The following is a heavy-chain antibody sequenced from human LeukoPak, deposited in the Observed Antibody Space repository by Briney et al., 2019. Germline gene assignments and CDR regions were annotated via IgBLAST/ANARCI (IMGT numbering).Heavy chain of an antibody. CDR3: ARDLGAYYDFWSGYTTDY. CDR1: GFTFSSYS. Sequence: GGSLRLSCAASGFTFSSYSMSWVRQAPGKGLEWVSCISSSSSYIYYADSVKGRFTISRDNAKSSLYLQMNSLRAEDTAVYYCARDLGAYYDFWSGYTTDYWGEGTLVTVPS. V-gene: IGHV3-21*01. CDR2: ISSSSSYI. J-gene: IGHJ4*02. D-gene: IGHD3-3*01.